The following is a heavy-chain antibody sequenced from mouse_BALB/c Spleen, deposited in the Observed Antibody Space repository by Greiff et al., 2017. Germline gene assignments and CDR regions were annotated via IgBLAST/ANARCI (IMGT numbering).Heavy chain of an antibody. CDR3: ARRGMNYYFDY. J-gene: IGHJ2*01. D-gene: IGHD2-10*02. Sequence: QVQLQQPGAELVKPGAPVKLSCKASGYTFTSYWMNWVKQRPGRGLEWIGRIDPSDSETHYNQKFKDKATLTVDKSSSTAYIQLSSLTSEDSAVYYCARRGMNYYFDYWGQGTTLTVSS. CDR2: IDPSDSET. CDR1: GYTFTSYW. V-gene: IGHV1-69*02.